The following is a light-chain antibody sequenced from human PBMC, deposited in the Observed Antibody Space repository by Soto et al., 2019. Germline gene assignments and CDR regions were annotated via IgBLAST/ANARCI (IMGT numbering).Light chain of an antibody. J-gene: IGLJ2*01. V-gene: IGLV1-44*01. CDR1: SPNVESNT. CDR3: AVWDDTLKAVV. CDR2: HNN. Sequence: QTVVTQPPSASGTPGPRVTISCSGSSPNVESNTVDWYHLLPGTAPKLLIYHNNQRPSGVPDRLSASKSGTSASLAISGLQSEDEADYYCAVWDDTLKAVVFGGGTKLTVL.